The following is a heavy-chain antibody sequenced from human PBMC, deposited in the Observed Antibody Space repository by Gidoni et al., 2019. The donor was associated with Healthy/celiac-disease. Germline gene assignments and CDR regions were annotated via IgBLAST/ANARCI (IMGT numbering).Heavy chain of an antibody. Sequence: EVQLVESGGGLVQPGGSLRLSCSASGFTFSSYAMHWVRQAPGKGLEYVSAISSNGGSTYYADSVKGRFTISRDNSKNTLYLQMSSLRAEDTAVYYCVKDTAPYYDILSHFDYWGQGTLVTVSS. D-gene: IGHD3-9*01. J-gene: IGHJ4*02. V-gene: IGHV3-64D*06. CDR2: ISSNGGST. CDR1: GFTFSSYA. CDR3: VKDTAPYYDILSHFDY.